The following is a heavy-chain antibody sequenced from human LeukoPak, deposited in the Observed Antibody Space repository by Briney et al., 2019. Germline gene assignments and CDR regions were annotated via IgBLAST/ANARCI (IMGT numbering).Heavy chain of an antibody. J-gene: IGHJ5*02. V-gene: IGHV4-59*12. D-gene: IGHD1-14*01. CDR3: ARELSRTAGFDP. Sequence: PSETLSLTCTVSGGSISSYYWSWIRQPPGKGLEWIGYIYYSGSTNYNPSLKSRVTISVDTSKNQFSLKLGSVTAADTAVYYCARELSRTAGFDPWGQGTLVTVSS. CDR2: IYYSGST. CDR1: GGSISSYY.